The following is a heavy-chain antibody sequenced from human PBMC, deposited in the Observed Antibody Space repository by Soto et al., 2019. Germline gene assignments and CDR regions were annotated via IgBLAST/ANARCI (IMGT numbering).Heavy chain of an antibody. CDR1: GVTFTSYA. J-gene: IGHJ4*02. CDR3: AKGSFGFDY. Sequence: PGGSLRLSCAASGVTFTSYAMTWVRQVPGEGLQWVSSISKSGDSTYYADSVKGRFTTSRDNSKNTLYLQMNSLRAEDTAIYYCAKGSFGFDYWGQATLVTVSS. V-gene: IGHV3-23*01. D-gene: IGHD3-10*01. CDR2: ISKSGDST.